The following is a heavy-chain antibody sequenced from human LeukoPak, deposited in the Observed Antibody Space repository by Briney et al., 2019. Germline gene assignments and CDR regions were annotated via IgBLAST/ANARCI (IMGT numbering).Heavy chain of an antibody. V-gene: IGHV3-15*01. CDR3: TTEGSYCSSTSCYRLRYFDL. D-gene: IGHD2-2*01. CDR1: GFTFSNAW. CDR2: IKSKTDGGTT. J-gene: IGHJ2*01. Sequence: GGSLRLSCAASGFTFSNAWMSWVRQAPGKGLEWVGRIKSKTDGGTTDYAAPVKGRFTISRDDSKNTLYLQMNSLKTEDTAVYYCTTEGSYCSSTSCYRLRYFDLWGRGTLVTVSS.